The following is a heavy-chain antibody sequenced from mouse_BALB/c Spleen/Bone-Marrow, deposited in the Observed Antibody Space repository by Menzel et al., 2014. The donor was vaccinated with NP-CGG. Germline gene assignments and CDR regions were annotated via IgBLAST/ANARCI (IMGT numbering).Heavy chain of an antibody. CDR2: IYPYNGGT. D-gene: IGHD2-3*01. Sequence: EVQLQQSGPELVKPGASVKISCKASGYTFSDYNMHWVKQSHGKSLEWIGNIYPYNGGTGYNQKFKREATLTVDNSSSSAYMELRSLTSEDSAVYHCARGWLLSWFAYCGQGTLVTISA. V-gene: IGHV1S29*02. J-gene: IGHJ3*01. CDR3: ARGWLLSWFAY. CDR1: GYTFSDYN.